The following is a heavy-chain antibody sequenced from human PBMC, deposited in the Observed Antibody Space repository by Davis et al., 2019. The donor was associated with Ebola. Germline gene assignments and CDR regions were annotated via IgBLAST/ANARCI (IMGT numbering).Heavy chain of an antibody. V-gene: IGHV4-39*01. CDR1: GGSIRSSTYY. CDR3: ARPVSPGYTYGYYYYDMDV. CDR2: IYNSGST. D-gene: IGHD5-18*01. J-gene: IGHJ6*02. Sequence: SEPLSLTCAVSGGSIRSSTYYWGWIRQPPGKGLKWLGSIYNSGSTYYNPSLESRVTISVDTSKNQLSLKLTSVTATDTAVYYCARPVSPGYTYGYYYYDMDVWGQGTTVTVSS.